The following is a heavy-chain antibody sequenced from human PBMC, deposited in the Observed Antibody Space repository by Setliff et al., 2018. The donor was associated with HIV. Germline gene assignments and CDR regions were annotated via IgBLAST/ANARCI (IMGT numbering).Heavy chain of an antibody. CDR1: GASISSISYY. D-gene: IGHD1-26*01. V-gene: IGHV3-11*04. J-gene: IGHJ4*02. CDR2: MTASGSKI. Sequence: LSLTCSVSGASISSISYYWGWIRQPPGKGLEWVSYMTASGSKIYYADSVKGRFTISRDNAKNSLYLQMNSLRADDTAIYYCARDDPAGGIDYWGQGTLVTSPQ. CDR3: ARDDPAGGIDY.